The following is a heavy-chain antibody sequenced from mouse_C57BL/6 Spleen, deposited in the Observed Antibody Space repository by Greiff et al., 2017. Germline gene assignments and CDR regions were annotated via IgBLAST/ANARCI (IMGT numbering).Heavy chain of an antibody. CDR1: GYTFTDYE. CDR2: IDPETGGT. Sequence: QVQLKESGAELVRPGASVTLSCKASGYTFTDYEMHWVKQTPVHGLEWIGAIDPETGGTAYNQKFKGKAILTADKSSSTAYMELRSLTSEDSAVYYGTTGYGSSYIAMGYWGQGTSVTVAS. CDR3: TTGYGSSYIAMGY. D-gene: IGHD1-1*01. V-gene: IGHV1-15*01. J-gene: IGHJ4*01.